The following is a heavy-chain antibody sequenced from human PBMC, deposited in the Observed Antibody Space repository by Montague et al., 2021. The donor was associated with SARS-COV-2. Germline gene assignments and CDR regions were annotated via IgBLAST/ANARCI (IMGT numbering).Heavy chain of an antibody. V-gene: IGHV4-59*08. CDR3: ARLPYILPGYAYFDF. CDR1: GDSISNYY. CDR2: IYYSGST. J-gene: IGHJ4*02. Sequence: SETLSLTCTVSGDSISNYYCSWIRRPPGKGPEWLGYIYYSGSTNXNPSLKSRVTISVDTSKNQFSLRLSSVTAADTAVYYCARLPYILPGYAYFDFWGQGSLVIVSS. D-gene: IGHD3-9*01.